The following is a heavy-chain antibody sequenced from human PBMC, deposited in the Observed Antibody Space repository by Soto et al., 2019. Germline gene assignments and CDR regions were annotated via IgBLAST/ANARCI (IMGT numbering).Heavy chain of an antibody. CDR3: ARGLAAAGTGFDP. V-gene: IGHV1-8*01. CDR1: GYTFTSYD. Sequence: VKVSCKASGYTFTSYDINWVRQATGQGLEWMGWMNPNSGNTGYAQKFQGRVTMTRNTSISTAYMELSSLRSEDTAVYYGARGLAAAGTGFDPWGQGTLVTVSS. J-gene: IGHJ5*02. CDR2: MNPNSGNT. D-gene: IGHD6-13*01.